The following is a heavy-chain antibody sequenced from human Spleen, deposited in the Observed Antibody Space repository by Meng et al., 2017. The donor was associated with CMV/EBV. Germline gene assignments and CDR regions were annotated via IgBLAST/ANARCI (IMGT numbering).Heavy chain of an antibody. V-gene: IGHV3-30*04. CDR2: ISYDGSNK. CDR3: ARRPGPYSSSWYEGYWFDP. J-gene: IGHJ5*02. D-gene: IGHD6-13*01. Sequence: GGSLRLSCAASGFTFSSYAMHWVRQAPGKGLEWVAVISYDGSNKYYADSVKGRFTISRDNFKNTLYLQMNSLRAEDTAVYYCARRPGPYSSSWYEGYWFDPWGQGTLVTVSS. CDR1: GFTFSSYA.